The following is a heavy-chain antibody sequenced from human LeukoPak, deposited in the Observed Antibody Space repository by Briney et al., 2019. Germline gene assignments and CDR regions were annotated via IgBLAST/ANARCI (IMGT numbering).Heavy chain of an antibody. CDR2: IKQDGSEK. V-gene: IGHV3-7*04. CDR1: GFTFSSYW. Sequence: GGSLRLSCAASGFTFSSYWMTWVRQAPGKGLEWVANIKQDGSEKYYVDSVKGRLTISRDNAKNSLYLQMDSLRAEDTAVYFCATEQLASPGTVLDYWGQGTLVTVSS. D-gene: IGHD6-13*01. J-gene: IGHJ4*02. CDR3: ATEQLASPGTVLDY.